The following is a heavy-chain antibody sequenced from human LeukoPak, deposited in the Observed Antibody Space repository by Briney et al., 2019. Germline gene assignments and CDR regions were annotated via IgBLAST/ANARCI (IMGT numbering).Heavy chain of an antibody. CDR2: IYYSGST. D-gene: IGHD3-10*01. J-gene: IGHJ4*02. CDR3: ARLGRLYYFDY. V-gene: IGHV4-59*01. Sequence: SSETLSLTCTVSGGSISSYYWSWIRQPPGKGLEWIGYIYYSGSTNYNPSLKSRVTISVDTSKNQFSLKLSSVTAADTAVYYCARLGRLYYFDYWGQGTLVTVSS. CDR1: GGSISSYY.